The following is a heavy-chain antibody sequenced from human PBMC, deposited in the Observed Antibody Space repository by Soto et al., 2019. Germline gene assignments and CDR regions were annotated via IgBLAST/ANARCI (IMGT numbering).Heavy chain of an antibody. CDR1: GFTFDDYA. CDR3: AKEAAAGTNAFDI. J-gene: IGHJ3*02. D-gene: IGHD6-13*01. CDR2: ISWNSGSI. V-gene: IGHV3-9*01. Sequence: EVQLVESGGGLVQPGRSLRLSCAASGFTFDDYAMHWVRQAPGKGLEWVSGISWNSGSIGYPDSVKGRFTISRDNAKNSLYLQMNSLRAEDTALYYCAKEAAAGTNAFDIWGQGTMVTVSS.